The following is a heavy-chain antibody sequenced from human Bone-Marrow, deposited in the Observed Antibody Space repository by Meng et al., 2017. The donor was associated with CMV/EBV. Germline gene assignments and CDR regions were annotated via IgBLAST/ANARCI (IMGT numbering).Heavy chain of an antibody. D-gene: IGHD1-14*01. CDR1: EFTFSDYY. CDR2: ISGSSTTT. V-gene: IGHV3-11*01. J-gene: IGHJ5*02. CDR3: ARAYNVPGWFDP. Sequence: GESLKISCAASEFTFSDYYMSWIRQAPGKGPEWLSYISGSSTTTYYADSVKGRFTISRDNAKKSLYLQMNSLRAEDTAVYYCARAYNVPGWFDPWGQGTPATVSS.